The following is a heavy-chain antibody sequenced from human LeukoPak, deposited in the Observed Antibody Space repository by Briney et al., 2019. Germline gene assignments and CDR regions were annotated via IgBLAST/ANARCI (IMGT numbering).Heavy chain of an antibody. CDR2: IGGSGANT. CDR3: AKRGVYGNFYFDY. CDR1: GFTFSSYA. V-gene: IGHV3-23*01. D-gene: IGHD4-11*01. Sequence: GGSLRLSCAASGFTFSSYAMSWVRQAPGKGLEWVSTIGGSGANTYYADSLRGRFTIYRDNSKNTLYLQMNSLRAEDTAVYYCAKRGVYGNFYFDYWGQGTLATVSS. J-gene: IGHJ4*02.